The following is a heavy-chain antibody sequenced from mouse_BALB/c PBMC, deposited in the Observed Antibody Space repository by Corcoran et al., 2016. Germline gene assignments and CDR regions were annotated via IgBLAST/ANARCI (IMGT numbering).Heavy chain of an antibody. J-gene: IGHJ1*01. V-gene: IGHV14-3*02. CDR3: ANRDWYFDV. CDR2: IDPANGNT. Sequence: EVQLQQSGAELVKPGASVKLYCTASGFNIKDTYMHWVKQRPEQGLEWIGRIDPANGNTKYDPKFQGKATITADTSSNTAYLQLSSLTSEDTAVYYCANRDWYFDVWGAGTTVTVSS. CDR1: GFNIKDTY.